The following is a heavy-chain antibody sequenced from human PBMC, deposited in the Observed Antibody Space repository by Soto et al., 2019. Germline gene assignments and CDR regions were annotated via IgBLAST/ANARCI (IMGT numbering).Heavy chain of an antibody. D-gene: IGHD5-12*01. Sequence: QITLKESGPTLLNPTQTLTLTCTFSGFSLSTNEVGVAWIRQPPGKALEWLALIYWNDDARYSPSLKNRLTITKDTPRNQVVLTMTNMGPVDTARYFCVHDGKLGYTGYDRFDYWGQGTLVTVSS. J-gene: IGHJ4*02. CDR1: GFSLSTNEVG. V-gene: IGHV2-5*01. CDR2: IYWNDDA. CDR3: VHDGKLGYTGYDRFDY.